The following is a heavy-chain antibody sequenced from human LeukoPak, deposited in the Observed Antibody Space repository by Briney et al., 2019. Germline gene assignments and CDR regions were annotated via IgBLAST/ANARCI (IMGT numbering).Heavy chain of an antibody. V-gene: IGHV1-18*01. D-gene: IGHD6-6*01. Sequence: ASVKVSCKASGYIFPSYGISWVRQAPGQGLEWMGWINPYNGNTNYAQKLRGRVTMTTDTSTSTAYMELRSLRSDDTAVYYCAREREYSKSSTFFRYSDYWGQGTLVTVSS. CDR3: AREREYSKSSTFFRYSDY. CDR2: INPYNGNT. CDR1: GYIFPSYG. J-gene: IGHJ4*02.